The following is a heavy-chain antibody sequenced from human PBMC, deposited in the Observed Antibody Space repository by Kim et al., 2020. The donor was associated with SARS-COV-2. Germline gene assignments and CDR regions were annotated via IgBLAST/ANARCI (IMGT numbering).Heavy chain of an antibody. Sequence: GGSLRLSCAASGFTFSSYAMSWVRQAPGKGLEWVSAISGSGGSTYYADSVKGRFTISRDNSKNTLYLQMNSLRAEDTAVYYCAKDRGGITMIVVVIDYFDYWGQGTLVTVSS. CDR3: AKDRGGITMIVVVIDYFDY. J-gene: IGHJ4*02. CDR2: ISGSGGST. D-gene: IGHD3-22*01. CDR1: GFTFSSYA. V-gene: IGHV3-23*01.